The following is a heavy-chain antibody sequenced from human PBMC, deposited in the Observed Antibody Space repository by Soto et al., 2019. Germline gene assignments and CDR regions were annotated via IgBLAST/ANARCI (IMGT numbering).Heavy chain of an antibody. CDR1: GGSISSSSYY. V-gene: IGHV4-39*01. D-gene: IGHD3-3*01. CDR3: ARHTPAISVSDH. CDR2: IYYSGST. Sequence: QLQLQESGPGLVKPSETLSLTCTVSGGSISSSSYYWGWIRQPPGKGLEWIGSIYYSGSTYYNPSLKSLITISVDTSKNQCPLTLSSVTAADPAVYYCARHTPAISVSDHWGQGTLVTVSS. J-gene: IGHJ4*02.